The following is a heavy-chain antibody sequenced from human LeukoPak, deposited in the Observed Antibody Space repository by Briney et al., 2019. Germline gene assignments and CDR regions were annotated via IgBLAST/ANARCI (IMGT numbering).Heavy chain of an antibody. J-gene: IGHJ4*02. V-gene: IGHV1-8*03. CDR3: ARGASRSFDY. CDR1: GYTFTSYD. Sequence: ASVKVSCKASGYTFTSYDINWVRQASGQGLEWMGWMNPNSGNTGYAQKFQGRVTITRITSISTAYMELSSLRSEDTAVYYCARGASRSFDYWGQGTLVTVSS. D-gene: IGHD2-15*01. CDR2: MNPNSGNT.